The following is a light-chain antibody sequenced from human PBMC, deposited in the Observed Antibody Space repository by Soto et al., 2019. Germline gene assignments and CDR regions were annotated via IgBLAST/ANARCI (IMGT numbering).Light chain of an antibody. CDR1: SRDVGGYNY. Sequence: QSALTQPASVSGSPGQSITISCTGTSRDVGGYNYVSWDQQHPGKAPKLMIYDVSNRPSGVSNRFSGSKSGNTASLTISGLQAEDEADYYCSSYTSSSTVVFGGGTQLTVL. V-gene: IGLV2-14*01. CDR3: SSYTSSSTVV. CDR2: DVS. J-gene: IGLJ2*01.